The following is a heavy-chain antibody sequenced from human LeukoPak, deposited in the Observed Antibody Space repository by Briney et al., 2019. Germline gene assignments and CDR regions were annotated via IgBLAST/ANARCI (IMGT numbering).Heavy chain of an antibody. Sequence: GGSLRLSCAASGFSVSGKFMSWVRQAPGKGLEWVSIIHYDGKIRYAGSVGGRFTIYRDDSENTLFLQMNSLRVDDTAVYFCASGDGYLQPHWGQGTLVTVSS. CDR3: ASGDGYLQPH. CDR1: GFSVSGKF. D-gene: IGHD2-21*01. CDR2: IHYDGKI. V-gene: IGHV3-53*01. J-gene: IGHJ4*02.